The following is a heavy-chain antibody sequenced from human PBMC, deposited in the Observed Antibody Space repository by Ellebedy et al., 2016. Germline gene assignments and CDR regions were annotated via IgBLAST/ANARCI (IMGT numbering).Heavy chain of an antibody. CDR1: GGSISGYY. CDR3: AGGSGWLTDS. J-gene: IGHJ4*02. D-gene: IGHD5-12*01. V-gene: IGHV4-59*01. CDR2: ISYNEGT. Sequence: SETLSLXXTVSGGSISGYYWGFIRQTPGQGLEWIGYISYNEGTIFNPSLRSRVTISLDTSTSQFSLTLTSVTSADTAVYYCAGGSGWLTDSWGQGTLVIVSS.